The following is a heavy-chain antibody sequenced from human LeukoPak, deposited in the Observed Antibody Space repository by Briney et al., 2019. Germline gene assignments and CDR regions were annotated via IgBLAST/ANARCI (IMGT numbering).Heavy chain of an antibody. Sequence: PSETLSLTFTVSGGSISSGGYYWSWIRQPPGKGLEWIGYIYHSGSTYYNPSLKSRVTISVDRSKNQFSLKLSSVTAADTAVYYCARAKGVPAAFFDYWGQGTLVTVSS. CDR1: GGSISSGGYY. CDR3: ARAKGVPAAFFDY. CDR2: IYHSGST. D-gene: IGHD2-2*01. J-gene: IGHJ4*02. V-gene: IGHV4-30-2*01.